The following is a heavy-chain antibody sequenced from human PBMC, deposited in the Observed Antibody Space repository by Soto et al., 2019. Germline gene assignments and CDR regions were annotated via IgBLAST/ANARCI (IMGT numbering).Heavy chain of an antibody. J-gene: IGHJ3*02. D-gene: IGHD6-19*01. CDR3: ARDLYSSGWLDAFDI. CDR2: ISSGGSTI. CDR1: GFTFSSYA. V-gene: IGHV3-48*01. Sequence: GGSLRLSCAASGFTFSSYAMSWVRQAPGKGLEWVSYISSGGSTIYYADSVKGRFTISRDNARNSLYLQMNSLRAEDSALYFCARDLYSSGWLDAFDIWGQGTMVTVS.